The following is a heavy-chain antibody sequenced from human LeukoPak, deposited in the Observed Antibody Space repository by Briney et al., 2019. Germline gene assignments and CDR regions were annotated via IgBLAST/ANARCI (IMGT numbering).Heavy chain of an antibody. CDR1: GGTFSSYA. V-gene: IGHV3-23*01. Sequence: GASVKVSCKASGGTFSSYAMSWVRQAPGKGLEWVSAISGSGGSTYYADSVKGRFTISRDNSKNTLYLQMNSLRAEDTAVYYCAKDLKDLDCSSTSCYFLAQGEGDYWGQGTLVTVSS. CDR3: AKDLKDLDCSSTSCYFLAQGEGDY. D-gene: IGHD2-2*01. CDR2: ISGSGGST. J-gene: IGHJ4*02.